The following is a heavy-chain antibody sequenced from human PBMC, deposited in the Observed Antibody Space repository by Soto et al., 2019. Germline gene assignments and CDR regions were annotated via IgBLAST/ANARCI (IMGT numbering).Heavy chain of an antibody. CDR3: ARVRGGDGPAGHEDDAFDI. CDR2: INSDGSST. J-gene: IGHJ3*02. D-gene: IGHD2-21*02. V-gene: IGHV3-74*01. CDR1: GFTFSSYW. Sequence: EVQLVESGGGLVQSGGSLRLSCAASGFTFSSYWMHWVRQAPGKGLVWVSRINSDGSSTSYADSVKGRFTISRDNAKNTLYLQMNSLRAEDTAVYYCARVRGGDGPAGHEDDAFDIWGQGTMVTVSS.